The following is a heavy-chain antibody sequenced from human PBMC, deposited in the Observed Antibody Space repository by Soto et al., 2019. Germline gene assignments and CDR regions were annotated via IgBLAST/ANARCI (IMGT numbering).Heavy chain of an antibody. CDR2: INPNRGGK. D-gene: IGHD3-3*01. CDR1: GYTFTGYY. V-gene: IGHV1-2*04. J-gene: IGHJ6*02. Sequence: GXSVKVSFKASGYTFTGYYIHWVRQAPGQGLEWMGWINPNRGGKNYAQKFQGWVTMTRGTSISTAYMELSRLRSDDTAVYYCAREILEVRYLEWLRLIPYGMDVWGQGTTVTVSS. CDR3: AREILEVRYLEWLRLIPYGMDV.